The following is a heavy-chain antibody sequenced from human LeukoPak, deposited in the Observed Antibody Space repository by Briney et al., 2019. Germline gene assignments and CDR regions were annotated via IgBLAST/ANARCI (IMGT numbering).Heavy chain of an antibody. CDR2: IYSGGST. CDR3: ARVTHSRGDY. CDR1: GFTFSSYA. D-gene: IGHD6-13*01. Sequence: GGSLRLSCAASGFTFSSYAMSWVRQAPGKGLEWVSVIYSGGSTCYADSVKGRFTISRDNSKNTLYLQMNSLRAEDTAVYYCARVTHSRGDYWGQGTLVTVSS. V-gene: IGHV3-66*01. J-gene: IGHJ4*02.